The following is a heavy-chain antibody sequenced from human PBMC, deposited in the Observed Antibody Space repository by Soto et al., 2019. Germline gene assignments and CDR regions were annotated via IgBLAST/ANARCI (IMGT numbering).Heavy chain of an antibody. J-gene: IGHJ4*02. CDR1: GFTFSSYT. V-gene: IGHV3-23*01. D-gene: IGHD1-20*01. Sequence: EVQLLESGGGLVQPGGSLRLSCAASGFTFSSYTMSWVRQPPGKGLEWISAVSGSGGSTYYADSVKGRFTISRDNSKDTLYLQMNNLRAEDTAVYYCAKPPDYNWNDYWGQGTLGTVSS. CDR3: AKPPDYNWNDY. CDR2: VSGSGGST.